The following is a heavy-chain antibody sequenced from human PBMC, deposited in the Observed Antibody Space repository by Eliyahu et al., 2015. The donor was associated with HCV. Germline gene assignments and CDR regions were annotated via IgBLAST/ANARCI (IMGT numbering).Heavy chain of an antibody. V-gene: IGHV3-74*01. D-gene: IGHD2-2*01. CDR2: ISGDGSRT. J-gene: IGHJ5*02. CDR1: GFTFSXXX. CDR3: ARDRDCSITGCSNGWYNWFDP. Sequence: EVRLVESGGGLVQPGGSLRXSCAAXGFTFSXXXXXWVRXAPGKGLVWVSRISGDGSRTTYADSVKGRFTISRDNAKNTLYLQMNSLRAEDTAVYYCARDRDCSITGCSNGWYNWFDPWGQGTLVTVSS.